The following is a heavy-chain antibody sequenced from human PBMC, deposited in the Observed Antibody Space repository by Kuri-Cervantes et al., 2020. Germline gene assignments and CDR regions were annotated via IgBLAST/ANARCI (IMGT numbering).Heavy chain of an antibody. V-gene: IGHV1-69*05. CDR3: ARGPQYRADYYYYYMDV. CDR2: IIPIFGTA. D-gene: IGHD2-2*01. J-gene: IGHJ6*03. CDR1: GGTFSSYA. Sequence: SVKVSCKASGGTFSSYAISWVRQAPGQGLERMGGIIPIFGTANYAQKFQGRVTITTDESTSTAYMELSSLRSEDTAVYYCARGPQYRADYYYYYMDVWGKGTTVTVSS.